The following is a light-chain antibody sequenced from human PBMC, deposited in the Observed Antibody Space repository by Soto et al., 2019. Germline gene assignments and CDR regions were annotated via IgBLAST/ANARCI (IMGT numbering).Light chain of an antibody. Sequence: EIVLTQSPGTLSLSPGERATLSCRASQCVSSSYLAWYQQKPGQAPWLLIYAASSRATGIPDRFSGSGSGTDFTLTISRLEPEDFALYYCQQYGSSPRTFGQGTKVDIK. CDR2: AAS. V-gene: IGKV3-20*01. J-gene: IGKJ1*01. CDR1: QCVSSSY. CDR3: QQYGSSPRT.